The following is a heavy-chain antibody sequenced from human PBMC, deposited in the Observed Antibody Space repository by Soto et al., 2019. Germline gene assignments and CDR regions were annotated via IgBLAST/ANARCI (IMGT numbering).Heavy chain of an antibody. CDR2: IYYSGST. J-gene: IGHJ6*02. CDR1: RGSHSRNNYH. D-gene: IGHD3-22*01. CDR3: ARQDSSGSLYYYYGMDV. V-gene: IGHV4-39*01. Sequence: PSESLLPPCTVSRGSHSRNNYHSGRVRQPPRRGLEWIGSIYYSGSTYYNPSLKSRVTISVDTSKNQFSLKLSSVTAADTAVYYCARQDSSGSLYYYYGMDVWGQGTTVTVS.